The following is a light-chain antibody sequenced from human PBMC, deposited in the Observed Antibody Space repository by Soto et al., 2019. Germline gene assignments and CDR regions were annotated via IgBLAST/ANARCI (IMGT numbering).Light chain of an antibody. CDR2: DAT. Sequence: EIVLTQLPATLSLSPGERATLSCRASQSVTNYLAWYQQKPGQAPRLLIYDATDRATGVPARFSGSGSGTDFTLTISSLEPEDFAVYYCQQRSKWPPFTFGGGTKVEMK. CDR3: QQRSKWPPFT. J-gene: IGKJ4*01. V-gene: IGKV3-11*01. CDR1: QSVTNY.